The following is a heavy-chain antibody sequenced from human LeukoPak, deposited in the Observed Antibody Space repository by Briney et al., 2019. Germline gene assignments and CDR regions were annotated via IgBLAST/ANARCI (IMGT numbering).Heavy chain of an antibody. D-gene: IGHD3-22*01. CDR2: IAWDDDK. Sequence: SGPTLVNPTQTLTLTCTFSGFSLRTSGMCVSWIRQPPGKALEWLARIAWDDDKYYSTSLKTRLTISKDTSKNQVALTMTNMDPLDTATYYCARVLRGPRDSSGNYYYFDYWGQGTPVTVSS. V-gene: IGHV2-70*11. CDR1: GFSLRTSGMC. CDR3: ARVLRGPRDSSGNYYYFDY. J-gene: IGHJ4*02.